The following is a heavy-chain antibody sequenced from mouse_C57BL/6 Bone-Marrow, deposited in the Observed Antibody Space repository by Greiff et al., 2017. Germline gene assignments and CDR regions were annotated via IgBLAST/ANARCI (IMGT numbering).Heavy chain of an antibody. CDR1: GFTFSSYG. V-gene: IGHV5-6*02. J-gene: IGHJ2*01. Sequence: EVMLVESGGDLVKPGGSLKLSCAASGFTFSSYGMSWVRQTPDKRLEWVATISSGGSYTYYPDSVKGRFTISGDHAKNTLYLQMSSLKSEDTAMYCCARPYDGSTGYFDYWGQGTTLTVSS. CDR2: ISSGGSYT. D-gene: IGHD2-3*01. CDR3: ARPYDGSTGYFDY.